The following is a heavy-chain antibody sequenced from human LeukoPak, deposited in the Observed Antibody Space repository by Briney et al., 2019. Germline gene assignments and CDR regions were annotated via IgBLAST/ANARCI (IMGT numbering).Heavy chain of an antibody. V-gene: IGHV3-53*01. D-gene: IGHD6-13*01. J-gene: IGHJ4*02. CDR3: ARSLAAADDY. CDR2: IYSGGST. CDR1: GFTVSSNY. Sequence: GGSLRLSCAASGFTVSSNYMSWVCQAPGKGLEWVSVIYSGGSTYYADSVKGRFTISRDNSKNTLYLQMNSLRAEDTAVYYCARSLAAADDYWGQGTLVTVSS.